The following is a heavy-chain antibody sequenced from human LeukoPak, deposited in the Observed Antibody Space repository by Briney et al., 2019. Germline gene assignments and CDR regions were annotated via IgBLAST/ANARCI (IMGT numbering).Heavy chain of an antibody. V-gene: IGHV4-59*12. Sequence: SETLSLTCTVSGGSISSYYWSWIRQPPGKGLEWIGEIYHSGSTNYNPSLKGRVTISVDKSKNQFSLKLSSVTAADTAVYYCARGVAADRTDYWGQGTLVTVSS. D-gene: IGHD6-13*01. CDR1: GGSISSYY. J-gene: IGHJ4*02. CDR3: ARGVAADRTDY. CDR2: IYHSGST.